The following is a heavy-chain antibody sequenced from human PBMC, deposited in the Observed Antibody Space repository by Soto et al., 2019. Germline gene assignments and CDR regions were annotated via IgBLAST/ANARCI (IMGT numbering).Heavy chain of an antibody. Sequence: QLQLQESGPGLVEPSGTLSLTCAVSGASIGTNNWWSWVRQPPGKGPEWIGEVYHGGTTNCNPSLKSRVTISIDNSKNQFSLRLTSMTAADTAVYYCAVPGDGDFDYWSQGTLVTVSS. CDR3: AVPGDGDFDY. CDR2: VYHGGTT. CDR1: GASIGTNNW. J-gene: IGHJ4*02. V-gene: IGHV4-4*02.